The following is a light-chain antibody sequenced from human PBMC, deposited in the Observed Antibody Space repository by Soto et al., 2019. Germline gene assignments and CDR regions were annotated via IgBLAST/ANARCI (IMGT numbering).Light chain of an antibody. V-gene: IGKV3-15*01. J-gene: IGKJ2*01. Sequence: EIVMTHSPATLTVSPGERATLSCRASQSVSNHLARYEQKPGQAPRLLIYGASPRATAMPARFSGSGSGTEFTLTISSLQSEDFAVYFCQQYDNWPYTFGQGTKVDIK. CDR1: QSVSNH. CDR3: QQYDNWPYT. CDR2: GAS.